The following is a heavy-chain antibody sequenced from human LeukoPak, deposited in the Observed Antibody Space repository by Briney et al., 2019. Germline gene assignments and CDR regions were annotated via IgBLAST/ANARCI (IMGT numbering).Heavy chain of an antibody. CDR1: GFTFSSYG. CDR3: AKGEVRGALSYMDV. J-gene: IGHJ6*03. V-gene: IGHV3-33*06. D-gene: IGHD3-10*01. CDR2: IWYDGSNK. Sequence: PGGSLRLSCAASGFTFSSYGMHWVRQAPGKGLEWVAVIWYDGSNKYYAASVKRRFTISRDNSKNTLYLQMNSLRAEHTAVYYCAKGEVRGALSYMDVWGKGTTVTVSS.